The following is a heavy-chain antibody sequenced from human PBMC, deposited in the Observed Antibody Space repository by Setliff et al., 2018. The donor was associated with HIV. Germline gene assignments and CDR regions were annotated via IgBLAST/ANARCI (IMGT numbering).Heavy chain of an antibody. Sequence: SETLSLTCNVSGGSIRSSSYYWGWIRQSPAKGLEWIGSISHSGIAYFNPSLKSRVTMSVGTSKKQFSLKLTSLTAADTAVYYCATRGSGSHLRFFDYWGQGTLVTVTS. CDR1: GGSIRSSSYY. D-gene: IGHD2-15*01. CDR3: ATRGSGSHLRFFDY. CDR2: ISHSGIA. V-gene: IGHV4-39*01. J-gene: IGHJ4*02.